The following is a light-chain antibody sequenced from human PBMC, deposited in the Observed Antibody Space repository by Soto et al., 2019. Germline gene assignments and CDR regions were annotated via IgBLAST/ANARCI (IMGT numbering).Light chain of an antibody. J-gene: IGKJ5*01. CDR1: QSVSKY. CDR3: QQYNNWTIT. V-gene: IGKV3-15*01. CDR2: GAS. Sequence: EILLTQSPATLSLSPGESATLSCWASQSVSKYLAWYQQKPGQAPRLLIYGASTRATGIPARLSGSGYGTELTITISSMKYEDFEVYLCQQYNNWTITFGQGTRLEIK.